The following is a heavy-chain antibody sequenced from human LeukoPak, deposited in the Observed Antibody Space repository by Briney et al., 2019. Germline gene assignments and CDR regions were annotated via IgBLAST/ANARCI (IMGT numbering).Heavy chain of an antibody. CDR1: GFTFSSYS. D-gene: IGHD6-6*01. CDR2: ISSSSSTI. V-gene: IGHV3-48*01. Sequence: PGGSLRLSCAASGFTFSSYSMNWVRQAPGKGLEWVSYISSSSSTIYYADSVKGRFTISRDNAKNSLYLQMNSLRAEDTAGYYCARGTGGYSSSSSPFDPWGQGTLVTVSS. J-gene: IGHJ5*02. CDR3: ARGTGGYSSSSSPFDP.